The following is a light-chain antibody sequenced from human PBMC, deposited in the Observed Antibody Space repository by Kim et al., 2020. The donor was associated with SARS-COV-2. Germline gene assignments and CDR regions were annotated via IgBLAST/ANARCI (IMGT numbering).Light chain of an antibody. CDR3: QAWDSSTEGYV. Sequence: PGQTASITCSGDKLGDKYACWYQQKPGQSPVLVIYQDSKRPSGIPERFSGSNSGNTATLTISGTQAMDEADYYCQAWDSSTEGYVFGTGTKVTVL. CDR1: KLGDKY. J-gene: IGLJ1*01. V-gene: IGLV3-1*01. CDR2: QDS.